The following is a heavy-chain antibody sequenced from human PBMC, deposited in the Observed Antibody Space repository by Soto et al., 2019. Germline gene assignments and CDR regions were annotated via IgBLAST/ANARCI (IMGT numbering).Heavy chain of an antibody. J-gene: IGHJ4*02. Sequence: EVQLVESGGGLVQPGGSLRLSCAASGLTFSSYWMSWVRQAPGKGLEWVANIKQDGSQKYYVDSVKGRFTISRDNAKNSLYLQMNSPRVEDTAVYYCASAYYYDSSGYSPGGYWGQGTLVTVSS. CDR1: GLTFSSYW. V-gene: IGHV3-7*01. CDR3: ASAYYYDSSGYSPGGY. D-gene: IGHD3-22*01. CDR2: IKQDGSQK.